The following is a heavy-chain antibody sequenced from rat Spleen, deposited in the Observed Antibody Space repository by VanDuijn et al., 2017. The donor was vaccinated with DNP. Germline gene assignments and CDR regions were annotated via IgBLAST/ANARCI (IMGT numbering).Heavy chain of an antibody. CDR1: GFTFSDYN. D-gene: IGHD1-11*01. V-gene: IGHV5S10*01. J-gene: IGHJ4*01. CDR2: ILYDGSRT. CDR3: ATFEGRDA. Sequence: EVQLVESGGDLVQSGRSLKVSCAASGFTFSDYNMAWVRQAPTKGLEWVATILYDGSRTYYRDSVKGRFTISRDNAKSTLYLQMDSLRSEDTATYYCATFEGRDAWGQGTSVTVSS.